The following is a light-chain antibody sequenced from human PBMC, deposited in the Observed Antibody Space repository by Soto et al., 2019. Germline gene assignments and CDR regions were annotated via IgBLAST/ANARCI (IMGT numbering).Light chain of an antibody. CDR3: QQYNNWPPIT. CDR1: QSVSSSY. CDR2: GAS. J-gene: IGKJ5*01. V-gene: IGKV3D-15*01. Sequence: EIVLTQSPGTLSLSPGERAXXXXXXXQSVSSSYLAWYQQKPGQAPRLLIYGASSRATGIPARFSGSGSGTEFTLTISSLQSEDFAIYYCQQYNNWPPITFGQGTRLEIK.